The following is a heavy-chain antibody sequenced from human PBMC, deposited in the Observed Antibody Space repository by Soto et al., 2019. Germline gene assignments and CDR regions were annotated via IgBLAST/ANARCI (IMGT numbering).Heavy chain of an antibody. CDR2: ISGSGGST. J-gene: IGHJ4*02. V-gene: IGHV3-23*01. Sequence: EVQLLESGGGLVQPGGSLRLSCAASGFTFSSYAMSWVRQAPGKGLEWVSAISGSGGSTYYADSVKGRFTISRHNSKHTLDPQMNTLRAEDTAVYYCAKGLYDYSGYDSHFAYWGPGTLVTGSS. D-gene: IGHD5-12*01. CDR1: GFTFSSYA. CDR3: AKGLYDYSGYDSHFAY.